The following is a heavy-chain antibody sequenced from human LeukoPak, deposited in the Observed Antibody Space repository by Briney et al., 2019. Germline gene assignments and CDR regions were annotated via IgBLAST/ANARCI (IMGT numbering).Heavy chain of an antibody. CDR3: ARDHGFRELLHWFDP. CDR2: IIPILGIA. D-gene: IGHD3-10*01. V-gene: IGHV1-69*04. Sequence: SVKVSCKASGGTFSSYAISWVRQAPGQGLEWMGRIIPILGIANYAQKSQGRVTITADKSTSTAYMELSSLRSEDTAVYYCARDHGFRELLHWFDPWGQGTLVTVSS. CDR1: GGTFSSYA. J-gene: IGHJ5*02.